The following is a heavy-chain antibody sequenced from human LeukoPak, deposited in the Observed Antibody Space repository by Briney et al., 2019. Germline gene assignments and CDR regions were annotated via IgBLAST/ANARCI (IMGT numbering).Heavy chain of an antibody. D-gene: IGHD6-13*01. CDR2: ITNSGSDI. J-gene: IGHJ4*02. Sequence: GGSLRLSCAASGFTFNNYAMNWVRQAPGKGLEWISYITNSGSDIEYADSVKGRFTISWDNAKKSLYLEMNTLRAEDTAIYYCACPYRSRFDYWGQGTLVTVSS. CDR3: ACPYRSRFDY. V-gene: IGHV3-21*05. CDR1: GFTFNNYA.